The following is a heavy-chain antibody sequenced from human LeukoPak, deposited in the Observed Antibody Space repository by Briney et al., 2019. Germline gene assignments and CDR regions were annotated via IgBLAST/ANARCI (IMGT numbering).Heavy chain of an antibody. D-gene: IGHD3-3*01. V-gene: IGHV1-2*02. CDR2: INPNSGGT. J-gene: IGHJ4*02. Sequence: ASVKVSCKASGYTFTGYYMHWVRQAPGQGLEWMGGINPNSGGTNYAQKFQGRVTMTRDTSISTAYMELSRLRSDDTAVYSCARVDYALVADVYYFDYWGQGTLVTVSS. CDR3: ARVDYALVADVYYFDY. CDR1: GYTFTGYY.